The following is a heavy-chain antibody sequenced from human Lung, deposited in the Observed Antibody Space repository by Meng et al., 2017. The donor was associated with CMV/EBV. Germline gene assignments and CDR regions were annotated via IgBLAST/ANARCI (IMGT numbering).Heavy chain of an antibody. V-gene: IGHV3-15*01. Sequence: GYXKIXXAGPGFPRSNAWMRRVRQAPGPGREWVGRIKSKTDGGKTDYAPPLKGRFTISRDDSKNTLYLQMNSLKAEDTAVYYCTTVPYDYGDYVSDYWGQGTXVTVSS. J-gene: IGHJ4*01. D-gene: IGHD4-17*01. CDR2: IKSKTDGGKT. CDR3: TTVPYDYGDYVSDY. CDR1: GFPRSNAW.